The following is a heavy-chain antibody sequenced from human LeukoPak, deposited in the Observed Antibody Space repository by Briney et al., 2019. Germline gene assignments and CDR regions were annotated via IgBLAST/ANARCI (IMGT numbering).Heavy chain of an antibody. CDR2: ISYDGSNK. J-gene: IGHJ4*02. CDR3: ARDLDSGYGFGFDY. CDR1: GFTFSSYA. V-gene: IGHV3-30-3*01. D-gene: IGHD5-12*01. Sequence: GGSLRLSCAASGFTFSSYAMHWVRQAPGKGLEWVAVISYDGSNKYYADSVKGRFTISRDNSKNTLYLQINSLRAEDTAVYYCARDLDSGYGFGFDYWGQGTLVTVSS.